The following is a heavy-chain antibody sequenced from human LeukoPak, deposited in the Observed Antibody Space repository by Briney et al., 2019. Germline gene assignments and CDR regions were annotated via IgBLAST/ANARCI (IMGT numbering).Heavy chain of an antibody. CDR3: ARVSGSGTSNY. V-gene: IGHV3-21*01. CDR1: GFTFSSYS. Sequence: GRSLRLSCAASGFTFSSYSMNWVRQAPGKGLEWVSSISSSSSYINYADSVEGRFAISRDNAKNSLYLQMNILRTEDTAVYYCARVSGSGTSNYWGQGTLVTVSS. CDR2: ISSSSSYI. D-gene: IGHD3-10*01. J-gene: IGHJ4*02.